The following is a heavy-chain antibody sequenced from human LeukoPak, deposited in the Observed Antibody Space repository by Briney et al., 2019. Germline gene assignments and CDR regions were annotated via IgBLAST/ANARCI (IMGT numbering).Heavy chain of an antibody. D-gene: IGHD2-21*02. J-gene: IGHJ6*02. CDR2: INHSGST. V-gene: IGHV4-34*01. Sequence: SETLSLTCAVYGGSFSGYYWSWIRQPPGKGLEWIGEINHSGSTNYNPSLKSRVTISVDTSKNQFSLNLSSVTAADTAVYYCARAYCGGDCEYYYYGMDVWGQGTTVTVSS. CDR1: GGSFSGYY. CDR3: ARAYCGGDCEYYYYGMDV.